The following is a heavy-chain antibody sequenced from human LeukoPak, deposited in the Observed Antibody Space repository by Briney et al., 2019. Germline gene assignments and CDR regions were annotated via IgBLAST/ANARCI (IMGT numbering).Heavy chain of an antibody. CDR1: GDSVSSNSAA. Sequence: SQTLSLTCAISGDSVSSNSAAWNWIRQSPSRGLEWLGRTYYRSKWYNDYAVSVKSRITINPDTSKNQFSLQLNSVTPEDTAVHYCARSCSSTSWWGREWAFDIWGQGTMVTVSS. CDR2: TYYRSKWYN. CDR3: ARSCSSTSWWGREWAFDI. D-gene: IGHD2-2*01. V-gene: IGHV6-1*01. J-gene: IGHJ3*02.